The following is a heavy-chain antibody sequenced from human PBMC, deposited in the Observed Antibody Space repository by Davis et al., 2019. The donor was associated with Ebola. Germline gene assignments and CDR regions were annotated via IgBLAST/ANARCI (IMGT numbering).Heavy chain of an antibody. CDR1: GGSINNYY. CDR3: AGAGYSSGWNFAS. CDR2: TYSSGNT. V-gene: IGHV4-59*01. J-gene: IGHJ4*02. D-gene: IGHD6-19*01. Sequence: MPGGSLRLSCTVSGGSINNYYWSWIRQPPGKGLEWVGYTYSSGNTNSNPSLKSRVTISVDTSKNQFSLKLRSVTAADTAVYFCAGAGYSSGWNFASWGQGTLVTVSS.